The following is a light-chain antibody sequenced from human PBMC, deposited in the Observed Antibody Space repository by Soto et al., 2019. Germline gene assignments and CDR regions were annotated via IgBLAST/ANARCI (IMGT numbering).Light chain of an antibody. CDR3: QQYNNYSLN. CDR2: KTS. J-gene: IGKJ3*01. V-gene: IGKV1-5*03. Sequence: DIQMTQSPSTLSASVGDRVNITCRASQSISSWLAWYQQKAGEAPKLLMYKTSTLDSGVPSRYSGSGSGTEFTLTRSSLQSEDVATYYCQQYNNYSLNFGHGATVDF. CDR1: QSISSW.